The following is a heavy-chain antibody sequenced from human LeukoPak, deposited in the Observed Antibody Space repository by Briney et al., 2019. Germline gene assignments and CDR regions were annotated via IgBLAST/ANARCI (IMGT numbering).Heavy chain of an antibody. Sequence: GGSLGLSCAAFGFIFDDYGMSWVRQAPGKGLEWVSGINWNGGSTGYADSVKGRFTISRDNAKNSLYLQMNSLRAEDTALYYCARGWNSDYFDYWGQGTLVTVSS. CDR1: GFIFDDYG. V-gene: IGHV3-20*04. D-gene: IGHD1-7*01. CDR3: ARGWNSDYFDY. J-gene: IGHJ4*02. CDR2: INWNGGST.